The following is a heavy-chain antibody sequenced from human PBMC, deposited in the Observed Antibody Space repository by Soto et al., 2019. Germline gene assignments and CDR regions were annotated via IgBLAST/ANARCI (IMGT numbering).Heavy chain of an antibody. CDR3: AHRVLRTVFGLVTTTAIYFDF. D-gene: IGHD3-3*01. CDR1: GFSLTTSGVG. V-gene: IGHV2-5*02. CDR2: IYWDDDK. Sequence: QITLNESGPTVVRPTETLTLTCRFSGFSLTTSGVGVGWVRQSPGKAPEWVALIYWDDDKRYSESLKSRLTITKDTSKNEVVLTVANLDPTDTATYYCAHRVLRTVFGLVTTTAIYFDFWGQGTPVAVSS. J-gene: IGHJ4*02.